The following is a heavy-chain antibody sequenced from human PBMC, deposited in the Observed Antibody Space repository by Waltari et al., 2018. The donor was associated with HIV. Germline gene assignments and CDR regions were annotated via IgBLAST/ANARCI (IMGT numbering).Heavy chain of an antibody. V-gene: IGHV4-31*03. CDR2: IYYSGST. J-gene: IGHJ6*02. CDR1: GGSITSGGYY. Sequence: QVQLQETGPGLVKPSQTLSLTCTVSGGSITSGGYYWSWIRQHPGKGLEWIGYIYYSGSTYYNPSLKSRVTISVDTFNNQFSLKLSSVTAADTAVYYCAGRYCSGGSCYSSDYYGMDVWGQGTTVTVSS. D-gene: IGHD2-15*01. CDR3: AGRYCSGGSCYSSDYYGMDV.